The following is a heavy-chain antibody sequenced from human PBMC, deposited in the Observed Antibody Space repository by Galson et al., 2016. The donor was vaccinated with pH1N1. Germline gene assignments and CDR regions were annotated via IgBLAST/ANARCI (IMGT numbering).Heavy chain of an antibody. CDR1: GFTFKNYV. D-gene: IGHD5-18*01. CDR3: AKDRSRECIHFTFDAFDF. Sequence: SLRLSCATSGFTFKNYVMSWVRQAPGKGLEWVSVISGRGGNTYYADSAKGRFTISRDNFKNTLYLEMNSLKDDDTAVYYCAKDRSRECIHFTFDAFDFWGQGIMVTVSA. CDR2: ISGRGGNT. V-gene: IGHV3-23*01. J-gene: IGHJ3*01.